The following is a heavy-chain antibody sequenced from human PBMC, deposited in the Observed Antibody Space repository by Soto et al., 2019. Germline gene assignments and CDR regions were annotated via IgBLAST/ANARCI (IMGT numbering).Heavy chain of an antibody. CDR2: IYWDDDK. J-gene: IGHJ5*02. CDR1: GFSLSTSGVG. D-gene: IGHD3-10*01. Sequence: QITLKESGPTLVKPTQTPTLTCTFSGFSLSTSGVGVGWIRQPPGKALEWLALIYWDDDKRYSPSLKSRLTITKDTSKNQVVLTMTNMDPVDTATYYCAHSITMVRANWFDPWGQGTLVTVSS. CDR3: AHSITMVRANWFDP. V-gene: IGHV2-5*02.